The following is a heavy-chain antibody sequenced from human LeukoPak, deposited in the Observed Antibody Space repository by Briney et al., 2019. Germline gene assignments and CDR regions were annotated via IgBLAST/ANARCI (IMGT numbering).Heavy chain of an antibody. Sequence: ASVKVSCKASGGTFSSYAISWVRQAPGQGLEWMGRINPNSGGTNYAQKFQGRVTMTRDTSISTAYMELSRLRSDDTAVYYCASHSSGVDYWGQGTLVTVSS. CDR1: GGTFSSYA. CDR3: ASHSSGVDY. D-gene: IGHD3-22*01. CDR2: INPNSGGT. V-gene: IGHV1-2*06. J-gene: IGHJ4*02.